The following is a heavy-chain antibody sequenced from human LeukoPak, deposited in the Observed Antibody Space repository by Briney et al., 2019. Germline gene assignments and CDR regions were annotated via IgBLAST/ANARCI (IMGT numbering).Heavy chain of an antibody. CDR3: ARGPNIVVMVYANGGAFDI. Sequence: GASVKVSCKASGYTFTSYGISWVRQAPGPGLEWMGWISAYNGSTNYAQKLQGRVTMTTDTSTSTAYMELRSLRSDDTAVFYCARGPNIVVMVYANGGAFDIWGQGTMVTVSS. CDR2: ISAYNGST. CDR1: GYTFTSYG. J-gene: IGHJ3*02. D-gene: IGHD2-8*01. V-gene: IGHV1-18*01.